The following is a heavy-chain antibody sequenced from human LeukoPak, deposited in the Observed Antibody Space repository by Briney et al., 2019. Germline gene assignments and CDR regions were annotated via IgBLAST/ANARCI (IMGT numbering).Heavy chain of an antibody. CDR3: VLKIEPEGVLNP. CDR1: GFTFDDYA. CDR2: ISWNSGSI. V-gene: IGHV3-9*01. Sequence: GRSLRLSCAASGFTFDDYAMHWVRQAPGEGLEWVSGISWNSGSIGYADSVKGRFTISRDNAKNSLYLQMNSLRAEDTALYYCVLKIEPEGVLNPWGQGTLVTVSS. J-gene: IGHJ5*02. D-gene: IGHD3-16*01.